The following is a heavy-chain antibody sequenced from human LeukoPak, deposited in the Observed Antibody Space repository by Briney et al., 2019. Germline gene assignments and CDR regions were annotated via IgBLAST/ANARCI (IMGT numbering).Heavy chain of an antibody. D-gene: IGHD6-19*01. V-gene: IGHV4-59*01. CDR1: GGSISSYY. CDR2: IYYGGST. CDR3: ARAGYSSGWYAYDYYYGMDA. Sequence: SETLSLTCTVSGGSISSYYWSWIRQPPGKGLEWIGYIYYGGSTNYNPSLKSRVTISVDTSKNQFSLKLSSVTAADTAVYYCARAGYSSGWYAYDYYYGMDAWGQGTTVTVSS. J-gene: IGHJ6*02.